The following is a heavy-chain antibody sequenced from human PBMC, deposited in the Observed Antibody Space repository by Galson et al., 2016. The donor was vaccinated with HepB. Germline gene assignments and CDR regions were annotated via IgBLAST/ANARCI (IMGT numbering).Heavy chain of an antibody. D-gene: IGHD6-19*01. CDR2: ISSSSNSM. Sequence: SLRLSCAASGFTFSSYSMNWVRQAPGKELEWVSYISSSSNSMYYADSVKGRFTISRDNAKNSLYLQMNSLRDEDTAVYYCVKGAGTIDYWGQGTLVTVSS. CDR3: VKGAGTIDY. CDR1: GFTFSSYS. J-gene: IGHJ4*02. V-gene: IGHV3-48*02.